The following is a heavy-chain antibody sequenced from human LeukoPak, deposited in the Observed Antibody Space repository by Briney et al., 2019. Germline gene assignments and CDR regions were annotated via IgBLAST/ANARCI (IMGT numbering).Heavy chain of an antibody. Sequence: GGSLRLSCAASGFTFSSYGMHWVRQAPGKGLEWVAVIWYDGSNKYYADSVKGRFTISRDNSKNTLYLQMNSLRAEDTAVYYCARAPDYDFWSGYWRDYYYYGMDVWGQGTTVTVSS. CDR2: IWYDGSNK. CDR3: ARAPDYDFWSGYWRDYYYYGMDV. CDR1: GFTFSSYG. V-gene: IGHV3-33*01. J-gene: IGHJ6*02. D-gene: IGHD3-3*01.